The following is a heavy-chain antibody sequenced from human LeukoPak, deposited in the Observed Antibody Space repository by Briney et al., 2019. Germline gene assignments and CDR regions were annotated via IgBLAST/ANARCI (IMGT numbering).Heavy chain of an antibody. CDR2: IYYSGST. CDR3: ARQGFDILTGYSDY. Sequence: SETLSLTCTVSGGSISSYYWSWIRQPPGKGLEWIGYIYYSGSTNYNPSLKSRVTISVDTSKNQFSLKLSSVTAADTAVYYCARQGFDILTGYSDYWGQGTLVTVSS. CDR1: GGSISSYY. D-gene: IGHD3-9*01. V-gene: IGHV4-59*01. J-gene: IGHJ4*02.